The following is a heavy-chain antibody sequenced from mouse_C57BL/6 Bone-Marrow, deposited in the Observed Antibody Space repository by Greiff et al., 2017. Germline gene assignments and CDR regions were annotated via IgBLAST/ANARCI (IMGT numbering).Heavy chain of an antibody. CDR2: IHPNSGST. CDR3: ARCPTYYGSSPFAY. Sequence: VQLQQPGAELVKPGASVKLSCTASGYTFTSYWMHWVKQRTGQGLEWIGMIHPNSGSTNYNEKFKSKATLTVDKSSSTAYMQLHSLTAEDSAVYYCARCPTYYGSSPFAYWGQGTLVTVSA. J-gene: IGHJ3*01. D-gene: IGHD1-1*01. V-gene: IGHV1-64*01. CDR1: GYTFTSYW.